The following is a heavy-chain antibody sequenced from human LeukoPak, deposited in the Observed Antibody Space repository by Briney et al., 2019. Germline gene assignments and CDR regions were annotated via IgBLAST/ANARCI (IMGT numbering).Heavy chain of an antibody. D-gene: IGHD3-22*01. J-gene: IGHJ3*02. CDR2: IYYSGST. CDR1: GGSISSYY. CDR3: ATPYYYDSSGYYGAFDI. Sequence: SETLSLTCTVSGGSISSYYWSWIRQPPGKGLEWIGYIYYSGSTYYNPSLKSRVTISVDTSKNQFSLKLSSVTAADTAVYYCATPYYYDSSGYYGAFDIWGQGTMVTVSS. V-gene: IGHV4-59*06.